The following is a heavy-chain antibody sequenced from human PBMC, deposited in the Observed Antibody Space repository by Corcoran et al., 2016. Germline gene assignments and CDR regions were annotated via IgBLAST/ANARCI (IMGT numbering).Heavy chain of an antibody. CDR3: TTDHPPGTVPKPGSGYFDY. Sequence: EVQLVESGGDLVKPGGSLRLSCAASGFTFNNAWMNWVRQAPGKGPEWVGRIKSKKSGGTTDYAAPVKGRFTISRDDSKNTLYLQMDSPRTEDTAMYYGTTDHPPGTVPKPGSGYFDYWGQGTLVTVSP. V-gene: IGHV3-15*07. D-gene: IGHD3-10*01. CDR1: GFTFNNAW. CDR2: IKSKKSGGTT. J-gene: IGHJ4*02.